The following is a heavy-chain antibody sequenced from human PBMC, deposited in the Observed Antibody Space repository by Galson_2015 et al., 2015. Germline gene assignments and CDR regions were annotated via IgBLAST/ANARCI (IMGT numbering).Heavy chain of an antibody. D-gene: IGHD3-16*02. J-gene: IGHJ2*01. CDR3: ATGPLIRIRPYWYFDL. CDR2: IIPIFGTA. CDR1: GGTFSSYA. Sequence: SVKVSCKASGGTFSSYAISWVRQAPGQGLEWMGGIIPIFGTANYAQKFQGRVTITADESTSTAYMELSSLRSEDTAVYYCATGPLIRIRPYWYFDLWGRGTLVTVSS. V-gene: IGHV1-69*13.